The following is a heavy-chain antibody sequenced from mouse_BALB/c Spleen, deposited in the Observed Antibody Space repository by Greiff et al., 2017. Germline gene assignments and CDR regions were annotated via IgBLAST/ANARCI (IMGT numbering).Heavy chain of an antibody. Sequence: QVQLKQSGAELVKPGASVKLSCKASGYTFTSYYMYWVKQRPGQGLEWIGEINPSNGGTNFNEKFKSKATLTVDKSSSTAYMQLSSLTSEDSAVYYCTRGAPFAYWGQGTLVTVSA. CDR3: TRGAPFAY. D-gene: IGHD3-1*01. CDR1: GYTFTSYY. V-gene: IGHV1S81*02. CDR2: INPSNGGT. J-gene: IGHJ3*01.